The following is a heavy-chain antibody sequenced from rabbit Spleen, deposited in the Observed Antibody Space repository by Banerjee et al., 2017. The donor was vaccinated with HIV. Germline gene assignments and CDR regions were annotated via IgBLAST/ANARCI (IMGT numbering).Heavy chain of an antibody. J-gene: IGHJ6*01. D-gene: IGHD1-1*01. Sequence: QSLEESGGDLVKPGASLTLTCTASGVSFTFSSYMCWVRQAPGKGLEWIACIDTGSSGFTYFATWAKGRFTISMTSSTTVTLQVTRLTAADTATYFCARDTSSSFSSYGMDLWGPGTQVTVS. CDR1: GVSFTFSSY. CDR2: IDTGSSGFT. CDR3: ARDTSSSFSSYGMDL. V-gene: IGHV1S40*01.